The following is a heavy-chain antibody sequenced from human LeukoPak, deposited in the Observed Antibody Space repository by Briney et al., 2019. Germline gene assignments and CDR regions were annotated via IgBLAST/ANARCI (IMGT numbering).Heavy chain of an antibody. CDR2: INPNSGGT. CDR1: RYTFTGYY. J-gene: IGHJ4*02. CDR3: ARESGDGSGSYDY. D-gene: IGHD3-10*01. V-gene: IGHV1-2*06. Sequence: ASVKVSCKASRYTFTGYYIHWVRQAPGQGLEWLGRINPNSGGTNYAQKFQGRVTMTRDTSINTAYMELSSLRSDDTAVYYCARESGDGSGSYDYWGQGTLVTVSS.